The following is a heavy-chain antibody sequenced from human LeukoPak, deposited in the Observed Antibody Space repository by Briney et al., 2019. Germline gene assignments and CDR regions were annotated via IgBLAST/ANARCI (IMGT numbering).Heavy chain of an antibody. V-gene: IGHV4-59*01. D-gene: IGHD5-18*01. CDR3: ARQDTAMVYFDY. J-gene: IGHJ4*02. CDR1: GGSISSYY. Sequence: SETLSLTYTVSGGSISSYYWSWIRQPPGKGLEWIGYIYYSGSTNYNPSLKSRVTISVDTSKNQFSLKLSSVTAADTAVYYCARQDTAMVYFDYWGQGTLVTVSS. CDR2: IYYSGST.